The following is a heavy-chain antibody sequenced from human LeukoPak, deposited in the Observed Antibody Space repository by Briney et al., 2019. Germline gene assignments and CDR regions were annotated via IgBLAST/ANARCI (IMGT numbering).Heavy chain of an antibody. CDR2: NIPIFGTA. J-gene: IGHJ6*03. CDR3: ARESGVGDYSYYYYYYYMDV. V-gene: IGHV1-69*05. Sequence: ASVKVSCKASGGTFSSYAISWVRQAPGQGLEWMGRNIPIFGTANYAQKFQGRVTIPTDESTSTAYMELSSLRSEDTAVYYCARESGVGDYSYYYYYYYMDVWGKGTTVTVSS. D-gene: IGHD4-17*01. CDR1: GGTFSSYA.